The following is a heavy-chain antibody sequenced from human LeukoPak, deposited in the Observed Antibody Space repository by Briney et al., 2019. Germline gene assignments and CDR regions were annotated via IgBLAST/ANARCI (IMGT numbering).Heavy chain of an antibody. D-gene: IGHD6-19*01. CDR1: GDSITSGSYY. V-gene: IGHV4-61*10. CDR3: AKRMAGTNCFDP. Sequence: SQTLSLTCSVSGDSITSGSYYWTWIRQPAGKGLEWIGYIYYSGSTSYNPSLKSRVTISVDTSKNQFSLKLSSVTAADTAVYYCAKRMAGTNCFDPWGQGALVTVSS. CDR2: IYYSGST. J-gene: IGHJ5*02.